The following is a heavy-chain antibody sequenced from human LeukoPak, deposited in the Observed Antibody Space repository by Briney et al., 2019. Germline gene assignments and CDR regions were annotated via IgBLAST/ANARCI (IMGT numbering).Heavy chain of an antibody. CDR3: ARHWMMVRLRYFGGSLNWFDP. J-gene: IGHJ5*02. V-gene: IGHV4-39*01. CDR1: GFTFSDYY. Sequence: GSLRLSCAASGFTFSDYYMSWIRQPPGKGLEWIGSIYYSGSTYYNPSLKSRVTISVDTSKNQFSLKLSSVTAADTAVYYCARHWMMVRLRYFGGSLNWFDPWGQGTLVTVSS. CDR2: IYYSGST. D-gene: IGHD3-9*01.